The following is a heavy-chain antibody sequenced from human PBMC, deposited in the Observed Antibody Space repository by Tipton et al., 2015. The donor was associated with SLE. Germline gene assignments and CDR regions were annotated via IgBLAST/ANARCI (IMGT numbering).Heavy chain of an antibody. CDR3: ARGYKQLSRQWLATDYMDV. J-gene: IGHJ6*03. CDR1: GGSFSGYF. CDR2: INHSGGT. Sequence: TLSLTCAVYGGSFSGYFWSWIRQPPGKGLEWIGEINHSGGTNYNPSLKRRVTISGDTSKNQFSLRLNSVTAADTAVYYCARGYKQLSRQWLATDYMDVWGKGTTVTVS. V-gene: IGHV4-34*01. D-gene: IGHD6-19*01.